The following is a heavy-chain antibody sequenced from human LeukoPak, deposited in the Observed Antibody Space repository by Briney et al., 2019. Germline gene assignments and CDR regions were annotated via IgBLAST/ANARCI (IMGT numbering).Heavy chain of an antibody. V-gene: IGHV1-18*01. Sequence: ASVKVSCKASGYTFTSYGISWVRQAPGQGLEWMGWISAYNGNTNYAQKLQGRVTMTTDTSTSTAYMELRSLRSDDTAVYYCARMAYQLLYGWFDPWGQGTLVTVSS. CDR3: ARMAYQLLYGWFDP. CDR2: ISAYNGNT. D-gene: IGHD2-2*02. CDR1: GYTFTSYG. J-gene: IGHJ5*02.